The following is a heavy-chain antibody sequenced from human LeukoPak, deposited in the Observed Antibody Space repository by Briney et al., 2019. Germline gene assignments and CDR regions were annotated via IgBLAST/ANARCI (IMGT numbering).Heavy chain of an antibody. J-gene: IGHJ3*02. CDR3: AREVAARGGAFDI. CDR1: GGSISSSSYY. D-gene: IGHD6-6*01. V-gene: IGHV4-39*07. CDR2: IYYSGST. Sequence: SETLSLTCTVSGGSISSSSYYWGWIRQPPGKGLEWIGSIYYSGSTYYNPSLKSRVTISVDTSKNQFSLKLSSVTAADTAVYYCAREVAARGGAFDIWGQGTMVTVSS.